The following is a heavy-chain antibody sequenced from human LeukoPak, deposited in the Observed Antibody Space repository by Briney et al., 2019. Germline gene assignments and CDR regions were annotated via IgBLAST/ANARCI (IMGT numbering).Heavy chain of an antibody. Sequence: GGSLRLSCAASGFKFTTYAINWVRQAPGKGLEWVSGISGDGDKVLYADSVNGRFIISRDNSMNTVSLQLSSLRAEDTALYYCAKDLALAGTGGGFDVWGQGTRVAVSS. V-gene: IGHV3-23*01. J-gene: IGHJ3*01. CDR1: GFKFTTYA. CDR3: AKDLALAGTGGGFDV. CDR2: ISGDGDKV. D-gene: IGHD6-19*01.